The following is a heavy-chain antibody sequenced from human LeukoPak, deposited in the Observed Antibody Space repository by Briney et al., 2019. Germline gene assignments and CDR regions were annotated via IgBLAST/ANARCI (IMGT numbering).Heavy chain of an antibody. CDR3: AKLGQLKDYFDY. CDR1: GITLSNYG. J-gene: IGHJ4*02. CDR2: VSDTGGFT. D-gene: IGHD6-13*01. V-gene: IGHV3-23*01. Sequence: GGSLRLSCAVSGITLSNYGMSWVRQAPGKGLEWVAGVSDTGGFTNYADSVKGRFTISRDNPKNTLNLQMNSLRAEDTAVYYCAKLGQLKDYFDYWGQGTLVTVSS.